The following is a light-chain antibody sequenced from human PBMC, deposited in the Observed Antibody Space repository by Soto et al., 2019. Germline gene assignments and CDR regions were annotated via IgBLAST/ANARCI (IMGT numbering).Light chain of an antibody. J-gene: IGKJ4*01. CDR2: GAS. CDR1: QSVSSN. CDR3: QQYNNWPPLT. Sequence: ETLMTQSPATLSVSPGERATLSCRASQSVSSNLAWYQQKPGQAPRLLIYGASTRATGIPARFSGSGSGTEFTLTISSLQSEDFAVYYCQQYNNWPPLTFGGGTKVDI. V-gene: IGKV3-15*01.